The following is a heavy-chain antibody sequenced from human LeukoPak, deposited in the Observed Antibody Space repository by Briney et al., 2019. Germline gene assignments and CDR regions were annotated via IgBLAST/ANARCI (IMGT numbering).Heavy chain of an antibody. CDR3: TREPPYDSSGYYDY. Sequence: ASVKVSCKASGYTFTGYYMHWVRQAPGQGLEWMGWINPNSGGTNYAQKFQGRVTMTRDTSISTAYMELSSLRSEDTAVYYCTREPPYDSSGYYDYWGQGTLVTVSS. CDR1: GYTFTGYY. V-gene: IGHV1-2*02. J-gene: IGHJ4*02. D-gene: IGHD3-22*01. CDR2: INPNSGGT.